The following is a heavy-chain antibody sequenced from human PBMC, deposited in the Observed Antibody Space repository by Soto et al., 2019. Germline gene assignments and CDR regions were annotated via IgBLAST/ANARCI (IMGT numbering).Heavy chain of an antibody. CDR1: GFTFSNYA. CDR3: AKRFFGSGSPPGAFDV. Sequence: GGSLRLSCAASGFTFSNYAMRWVRQAAGKGPEWVSFITSSGNGTYYADSVKGRFTISTDNSKNTLYLHMNNLRAEDTAIYYCAKRFFGSGSPPGAFDVWGQGTMVTVSS. D-gene: IGHD3-10*01. V-gene: IGHV3-23*05. CDR2: ITSSGNGT. J-gene: IGHJ3*01.